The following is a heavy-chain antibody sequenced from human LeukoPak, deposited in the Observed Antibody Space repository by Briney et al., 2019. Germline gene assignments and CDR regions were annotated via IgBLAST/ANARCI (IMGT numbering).Heavy chain of an antibody. J-gene: IGHJ4*02. Sequence: PGGSLRLSCAASGFTFSSYSMNWVRQAPGKGLEWVSYISSSSSTIYYADSVKGRFTISRDNAKNSLYLQMNSLRAEDTAVYYCAKAGYCSSTSCYSIDYWGQGTLVTVSS. CDR3: AKAGYCSSTSCYSIDY. CDR2: ISSSSSTI. D-gene: IGHD2-2*01. CDR1: GFTFSSYS. V-gene: IGHV3-48*04.